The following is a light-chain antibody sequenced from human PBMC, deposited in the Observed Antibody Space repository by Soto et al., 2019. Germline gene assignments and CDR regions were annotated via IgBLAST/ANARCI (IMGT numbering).Light chain of an antibody. Sequence: EIVMTQSPATLSVSPGERATLSCSASQSTNNYLAWYQQKPGQAPRLLIDGASTRATGIPARFSGSGSGTEFTLTISSLQSEDFAVYYCQQYNNWPPTFGGGTKVEIK. V-gene: IGKV3-15*01. CDR2: GAS. CDR3: QQYNNWPPT. CDR1: QSTNNY. J-gene: IGKJ4*01.